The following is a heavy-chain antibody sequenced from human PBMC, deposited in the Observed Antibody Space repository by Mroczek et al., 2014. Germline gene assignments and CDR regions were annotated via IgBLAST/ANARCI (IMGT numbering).Heavy chain of an antibody. CDR2: INHSGST. Sequence: QVQLQQWGAGLLKPSETLSLTCAVYGGSFSGYYWSWIRQPPGKGLEWIGEINHSGSTNYNPSLKSRVTISADTSKNQFSLKLSSVTAADTAVYYCARAGGCSSTSCPHKLYYYYGMDVWGQGTTVTVSS. CDR1: GGSFSGYY. CDR3: ARAGGCSSTSCPHKLYYYYGMDV. D-gene: IGHD2-2*01. V-gene: IGHV4-34*01. J-gene: IGHJ6*02.